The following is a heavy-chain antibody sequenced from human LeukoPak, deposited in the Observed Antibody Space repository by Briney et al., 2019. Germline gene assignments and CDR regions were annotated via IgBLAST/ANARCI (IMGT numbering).Heavy chain of an antibody. D-gene: IGHD3-22*01. CDR1: GGSISSYY. V-gene: IGHV4-59*08. J-gene: IGHJ4*02. CDR3: ARQSFYYYDRSAQEVDY. CDR2: IYYSGST. Sequence: SETLSLTCTVPGGSISSYYWSWIRQPPGKGLEWIGYIYYSGSTNYNPSLKSRVTISVDTSKNQFSLKLSSVTAADTAVYYCARQSFYYYDRSAQEVDYWGQGTLVTVSS.